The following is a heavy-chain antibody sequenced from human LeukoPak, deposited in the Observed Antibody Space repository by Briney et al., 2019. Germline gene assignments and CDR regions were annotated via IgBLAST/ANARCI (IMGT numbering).Heavy chain of an antibody. D-gene: IGHD2-15*01. Sequence: GSLRLSCAASGFTVSSNYMSWVRQAPGKGLEWVSVIYSGGSTYYADSVKGRFTISRDNSKNTLYLQMNSLRAEDTAVYYCARDLVAGDGFLDAFDIWGQGTMVTVSS. CDR3: ARDLVAGDGFLDAFDI. CDR2: IYSGGST. V-gene: IGHV3-53*01. CDR1: GFTVSSNY. J-gene: IGHJ3*02.